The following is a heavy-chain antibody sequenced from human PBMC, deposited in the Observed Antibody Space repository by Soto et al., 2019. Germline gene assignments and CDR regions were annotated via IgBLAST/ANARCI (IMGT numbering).Heavy chain of an antibody. Sequence: GGSLRLSCAASGFTFSIFDMHWVRQAPVKGLEWVAVISYDGSNKYYADSVKGRFTISRDNSKNTLYLQMNSLRAEDTAVYYCARGGSYYYDSSGHYKGSDYWGQGTLVTVSS. CDR2: ISYDGSNK. CDR1: GFTFSIFD. CDR3: ARGGSYYYDSSGHYKGSDY. V-gene: IGHV3-30*03. D-gene: IGHD3-22*01. J-gene: IGHJ4*02.